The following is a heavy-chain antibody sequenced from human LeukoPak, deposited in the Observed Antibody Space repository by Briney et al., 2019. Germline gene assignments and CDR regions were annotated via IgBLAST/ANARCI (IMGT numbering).Heavy chain of an antibody. V-gene: IGHV1-24*01. CDR1: VYTLTELS. CDR2: FDPEDGET. J-gene: IGHJ4*02. D-gene: IGHD3-22*01. Sequence: ASVKVSCKVSVYTLTELSMHWVRQAPGKGLEWMGGFDPEDGETIYAQKFQGRVTMTEDTSTDTAYMELSSLRSEDTAVYYCATGPLYYYDSSGYPPFDYWGQGTLVTVSS. CDR3: ATGPLYYYDSSGYPPFDY.